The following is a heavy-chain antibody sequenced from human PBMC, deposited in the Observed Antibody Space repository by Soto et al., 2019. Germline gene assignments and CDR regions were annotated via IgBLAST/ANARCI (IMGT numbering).Heavy chain of an antibody. CDR1: GYTFISYY. J-gene: IGHJ5*02. D-gene: IGHD2-2*01. CDR2: INPRGGDT. Sequence: GASVKVSCKASGYTFISYYMHWVRQAPGQGLEWMGTINPRGGDTRYAQRFQGRVTMTRDTSTTTIYMEVSSLRSDDTAVYYCARGSPSSTTLGWFDPWGQGTLATVSS. CDR3: ARGSPSSTTLGWFDP. V-gene: IGHV1-46*01.